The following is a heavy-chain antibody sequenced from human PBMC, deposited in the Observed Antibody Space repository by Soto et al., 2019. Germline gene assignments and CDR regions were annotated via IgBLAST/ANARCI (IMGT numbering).Heavy chain of an antibody. CDR3: AAFSGPSCLRGRVRFDP. Sequence: QVQLLQSAAEVRKPGASVKVSCTASGYTFSIHGITWVRQAPGQGLAWMGWMSTYNGNTNYAPKVQGRVTITIDKSTSTPYMELRTLTSNVTTLYYCAAFSGPSCLRGRVRFDPLGQGTLVTV. D-gene: IGHD2-2*01. V-gene: IGHV1-18*04. J-gene: IGHJ5*02. CDR2: MSTYNGNT. CDR1: GYTFSIHG.